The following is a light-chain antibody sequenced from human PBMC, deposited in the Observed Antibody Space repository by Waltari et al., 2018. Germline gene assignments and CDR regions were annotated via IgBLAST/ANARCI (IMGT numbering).Light chain of an antibody. CDR3: SLYGSSRNVI. V-gene: IGLV2-14*01. CDR2: EVT. CDR1: SSDVGAYNI. Sequence: QSALTQPASVSGSPGQSITISCTGTSSDVGAYNIVSWYQQHPGKAPKLMIYEVTHRPSGVSYRFSGSKSGNTASLTISGLQTEDEADYYCSLYGSSRNVIFGGGTKLTVL. J-gene: IGLJ2*01.